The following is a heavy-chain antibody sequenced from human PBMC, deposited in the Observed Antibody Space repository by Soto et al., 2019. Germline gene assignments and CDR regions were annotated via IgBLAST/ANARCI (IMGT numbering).Heavy chain of an antibody. Sequence: QVQLVESGGGVVQPGRSLRLSCAASGFTFTTYAIHWVRQAPGKGLEWVAIISNDGRDKYYADSVKGRFTISRDNSKNTLYLQMSSLRSDDTAVYYFARDQCFGGVRSCYDFDFWGQGTLVTVSS. CDR1: GFTFTTYA. D-gene: IGHD2-15*01. CDR3: ARDQCFGGVRSCYDFDF. CDR2: ISNDGRDK. J-gene: IGHJ4*02. V-gene: IGHV3-30*04.